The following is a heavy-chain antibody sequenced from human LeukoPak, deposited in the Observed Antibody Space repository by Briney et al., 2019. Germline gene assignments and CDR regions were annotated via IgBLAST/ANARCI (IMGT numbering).Heavy chain of an antibody. CDR3: ARAVRARTHYYFDY. V-gene: IGHV3-11*01. D-gene: IGHD3-3*02. CDR2: ISSSGSTI. Sequence: AGGSLRLSCAASGFTFSDYYMSWIRQAPGKGLEWVSYISSSGSTIYYADSVKGRFTISRDNAKNSLYLQMNSLRAEDTAVYYCARAVRARTHYYFDYWGQGTLVTVSS. CDR1: GFTFSDYY. J-gene: IGHJ4*02.